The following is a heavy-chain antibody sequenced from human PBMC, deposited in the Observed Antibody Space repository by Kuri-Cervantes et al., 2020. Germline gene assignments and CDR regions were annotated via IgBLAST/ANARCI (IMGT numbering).Heavy chain of an antibody. CDR1: GGSISSGSYY. J-gene: IGHJ5*02. CDR3: ARVVPADRAFDP. D-gene: IGHD2-2*01. Sequence: SETLSLTCTVSGGSISSGSYYWSWIRQPAGKGLEWIGYIYYSGSTYYNPSLKSRVTISVDTSKNQFSLKLSSVTAADTAVYYCARVVPADRAFDPWGQGTLVTVSS. CDR2: IYYSGST. V-gene: IGHV4-31*03.